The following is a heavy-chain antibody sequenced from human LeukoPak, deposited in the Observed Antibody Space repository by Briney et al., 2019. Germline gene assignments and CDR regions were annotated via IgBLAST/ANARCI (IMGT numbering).Heavy chain of an antibody. CDR1: GFPFSDYS. CDR3: ARDRYGDYSCDA. D-gene: IGHD4-17*01. J-gene: IGHJ5*02. V-gene: IGHV3-21*01. Sequence: GGSLRLSCAASGFPFSDYSIYWVRQALGKGLEWVSSISGNSNYVYYADSLKGRFTISRDNTRNSVFLQMNSLRAEDTAVYYCARDRYGDYSCDAWGQGTPVTVSS. CDR2: ISGNSNYV.